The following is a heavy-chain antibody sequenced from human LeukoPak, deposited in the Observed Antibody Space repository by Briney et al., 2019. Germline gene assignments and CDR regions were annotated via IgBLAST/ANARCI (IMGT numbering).Heavy chain of an antibody. CDR3: ARDPRFRGSWGDDAFDI. CDR2: IYHSGST. D-gene: IGHD3-10*01. CDR1: GGSISSSNW. V-gene: IGHV4-4*02. J-gene: IGHJ3*02. Sequence: PSGTLSLTCAVSGGSISSSNWWSWVRQPPGKGLEWIGEIYHSGSTNYNPSLKSRVTISVDKSKNQFSLKLSSVTAADTAVYYCARDPRFRGSWGDDAFDIWGQGTMVTVSS.